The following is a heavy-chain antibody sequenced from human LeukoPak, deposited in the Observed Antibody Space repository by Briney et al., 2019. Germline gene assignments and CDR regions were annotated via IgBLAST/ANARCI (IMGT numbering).Heavy chain of an antibody. V-gene: IGHV3-7*03. D-gene: IGHD4-11*01. CDR1: GFTFISNG. CDR3: ARDQTMTTYYFYGMDV. CDR2: INQDGSEK. Sequence: HPGGSLSFSCAASGFTFISNGWSWVAQAPGKGRKGVAKINQDGSEKYYVDSVKGRFTISRDNAKNSLYLQMNSLRAEDTAVYYCARDQTMTTYYFYGMDVWGKGTTVTVSS. J-gene: IGHJ6*04.